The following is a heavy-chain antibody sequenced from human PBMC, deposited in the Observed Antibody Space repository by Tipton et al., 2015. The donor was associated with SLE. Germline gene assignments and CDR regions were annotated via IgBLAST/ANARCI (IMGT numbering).Heavy chain of an antibody. D-gene: IGHD3-10*01. Sequence: TLSLTCTVSGGSISSSSYYWSWIRQPPGKGLEWIGEINHSGSTNYNPSLKSRVTISVDTSKNQFSLKLSSVTAADTAVYYCARGLEGLTMVRGSAAFDIWGQGTMVTVSS. J-gene: IGHJ3*02. V-gene: IGHV4-39*07. CDR1: GGSISSSSYY. CDR3: ARGLEGLTMVRGSAAFDI. CDR2: INHSGST.